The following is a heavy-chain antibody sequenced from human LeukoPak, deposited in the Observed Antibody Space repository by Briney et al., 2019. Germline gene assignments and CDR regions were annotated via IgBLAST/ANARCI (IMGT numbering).Heavy chain of an antibody. Sequence: SRTLSLTCVVSGDSVSSKKGDWIWISQSPWRGLEWRVSTYYSSKWYTDYAESMEGRMTISQDTSKNQYSLHLSSVTPDDTAVYYCARDFGTTGWHTFDYWGQGTLVTVSS. CDR1: GDSVSSKKGD. CDR2: TYYSSKWYT. V-gene: IGHV6-1*01. D-gene: IGHD1-14*01. CDR3: ARDFGTTGWHTFDY. J-gene: IGHJ4*02.